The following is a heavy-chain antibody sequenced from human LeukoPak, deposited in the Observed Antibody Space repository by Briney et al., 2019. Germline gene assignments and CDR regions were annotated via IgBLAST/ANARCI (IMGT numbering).Heavy chain of an antibody. CDR1: GGSISRYY. J-gene: IGHJ4*02. V-gene: IGHV4-59*01. Sequence: SETLSLTCTVSGGSISRYYWSWIRQPPGKGLEWIGYIYYSGSTNYNPSLKSRVTISVDTSKNQFSLKLSSVTAADTAVYYCARESDDYVWGSYRYYFDYWGQGTLVTVSS. D-gene: IGHD3-16*02. CDR2: IYYSGST. CDR3: ARESDDYVWGSYRYYFDY.